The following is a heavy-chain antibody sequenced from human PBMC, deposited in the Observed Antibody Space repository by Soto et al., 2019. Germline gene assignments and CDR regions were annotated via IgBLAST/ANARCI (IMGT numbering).Heavy chain of an antibody. CDR1: GFTFSSYS. V-gene: IGHV3-48*01. CDR2: ISSSSSTI. Sequence: GGSLRLSCAASGFTFSSYSMNWVRQAPGKGLEWVSYISSSSSTIYYADSVKGRFTISRDNAKNSLYLQMNSLRAEDTAVYYCAREEGDYIWGSYRYYFDYWGQGTLVTVSS. CDR3: AREEGDYIWGSYRYYFDY. D-gene: IGHD3-16*02. J-gene: IGHJ4*02.